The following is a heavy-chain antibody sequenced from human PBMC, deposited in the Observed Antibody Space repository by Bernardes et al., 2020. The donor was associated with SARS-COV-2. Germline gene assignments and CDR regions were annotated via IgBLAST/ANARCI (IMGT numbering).Heavy chain of an antibody. CDR2: IYWDDDK. J-gene: IGHJ3*02. CDR1: GFSLSPSGVG. V-gene: IGHV2-5*02. CDR3: AHGHGQTYAFDI. Sequence: SGPTLAKPTQTLTLTCPFSGFSLSPSGVGVGWIRQPPGKALEWLALIYWDDDKRYSPSLKSRLTITKDTSKNQVVLTMTNMDPVDTATYYCAHGHGQTYAFDIWGQGTMVTVSS.